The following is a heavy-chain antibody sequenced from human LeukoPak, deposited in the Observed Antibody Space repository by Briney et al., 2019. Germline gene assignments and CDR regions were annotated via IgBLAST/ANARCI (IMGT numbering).Heavy chain of an antibody. Sequence: GGSLRLSCAASGFTFSTYAMTWVSQAPGKGLEWVPGINSNGDEIYYADSVRGRFTISRDNSNNALYLQMDSMRAEDTAVYYCANWIGSSSRDYWGQGTLVTVSS. D-gene: IGHD6-6*01. CDR3: ANWIGSSSRDY. CDR2: INSNGDEI. J-gene: IGHJ4*02. V-gene: IGHV3-23*01. CDR1: GFTFSTYA.